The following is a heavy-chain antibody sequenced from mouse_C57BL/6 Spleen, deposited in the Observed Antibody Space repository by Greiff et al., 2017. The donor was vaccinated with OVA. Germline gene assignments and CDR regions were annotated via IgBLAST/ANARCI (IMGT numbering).Heavy chain of an antibody. CDR2: INPNNGGT. CDR1: GYTFTDYN. D-gene: IGHD1-1*01. CDR3: ARRNYGSSQYYFDY. Sequence: VQLKQSGPELVKPGASVKIPCKASGYTFTDYNMDWVKQSHGKSLEWIGDINPNNGGTIYNQKFKGKATLTVDKSSSTAYMELRSLTSEDTAVYYCARRNYGSSQYYFDYWGQGTTLTVSS. J-gene: IGHJ2*01. V-gene: IGHV1-18*01.